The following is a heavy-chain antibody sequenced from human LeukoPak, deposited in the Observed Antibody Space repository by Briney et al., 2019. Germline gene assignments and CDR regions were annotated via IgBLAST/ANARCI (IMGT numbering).Heavy chain of an antibody. CDR1: GFTFSSYA. CDR3: ARLRYFDWLPPPTYYYYYYMDV. V-gene: IGHV3-30*04. D-gene: IGHD3-9*01. Sequence: PGGSLRLSCAASGFTFSSYAMHWVRQAPGKGLEWVAVISYDGSNKYYADSVKGRFTISRDNSKNTLYQQMNSLRAEDTAVYYCARLRYFDWLPPPTYYYYYYMDVWGKGTTVTVSS. J-gene: IGHJ6*03. CDR2: ISYDGSNK.